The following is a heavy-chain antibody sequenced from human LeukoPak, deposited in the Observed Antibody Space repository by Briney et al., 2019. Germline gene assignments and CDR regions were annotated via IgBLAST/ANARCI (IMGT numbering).Heavy chain of an antibody. J-gene: IGHJ4*02. CDR2: IKTTNNGWTT. CDR1: GFTFSNTC. CDR3: TTNPTY. Sequence: GGSLRLSCAASGFTFSNTCMNWVRQAPGKGLEWFGRIKTTNNGWTTNYAAPITGTITISREDAKSTLYLQMDSLKTEDTAVYYCTTNPTYWGQGTLVTVSS. V-gene: IGHV3-15*07.